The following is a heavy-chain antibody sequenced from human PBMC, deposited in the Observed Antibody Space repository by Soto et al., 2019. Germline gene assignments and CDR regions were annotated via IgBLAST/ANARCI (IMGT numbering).Heavy chain of an antibody. D-gene: IGHD6-6*01. Sequence: EASVKVSCKASGYTFTGYYMHWVRQAPGQGLEWMGWINPSSGGTNYAQKFQGWVTMTRDTSISTAYMELSRLRSDDTAVYYCARDSSSFYAMDVWGKGTTVTVSS. V-gene: IGHV1-2*04. J-gene: IGHJ6*04. CDR1: GYTFTGYY. CDR3: ARDSSSFYAMDV. CDR2: INPSSGGT.